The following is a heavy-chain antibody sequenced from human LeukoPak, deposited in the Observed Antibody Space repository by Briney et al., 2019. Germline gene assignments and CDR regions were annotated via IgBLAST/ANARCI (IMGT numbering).Heavy chain of an antibody. Sequence: GGSLRLFCAASGFTLSSYGMHGVRHAPGGGLEWVAVISYEGSNKYHADSVTGRFTISRDNSTNTLYLQMNSLRAEDTPVYYCAKETPGIVLISWGQGTLVTVSS. J-gene: IGHJ5*02. CDR3: AKETPGIVLIS. CDR2: ISYEGSNK. CDR1: GFTLSSYG. V-gene: IGHV3-30*18. D-gene: IGHD2-8*01.